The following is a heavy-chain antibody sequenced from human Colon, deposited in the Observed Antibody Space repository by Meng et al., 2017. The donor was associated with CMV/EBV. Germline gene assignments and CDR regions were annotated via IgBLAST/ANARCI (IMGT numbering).Heavy chain of an antibody. J-gene: IGHJ4*02. V-gene: IGHV3-23*01. CDR3: AKRTSYYDNSGYRIDY. CDR2: ISGRGDDT. D-gene: IGHD3-22*01. CDR1: GFTFSTYA. Sequence: SGFTFSTYAMTWVRQAPGKGLEWVSAISGRGDDTYYAHSVKGRFTISRDNSKNSLHLQMNSLRAEDTAVYYCAKRTSYYDNSGYRIDYWGPGTLVTVSS.